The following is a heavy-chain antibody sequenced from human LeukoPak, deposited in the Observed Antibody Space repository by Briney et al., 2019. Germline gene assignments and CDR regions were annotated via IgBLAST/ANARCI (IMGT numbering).Heavy chain of an antibody. D-gene: IGHD3-10*01. V-gene: IGHV1-2*02. Sequence: EASVKVSCKASGYTFTGYYMHWVRQAPGQGLEWMGWINPNSGGTNYAQKFQGRVTMTRDTSISTAYMELSRLRSDDTAVYYCARERLLWLGVNDAFDIWGQGTMVTVSS. CDR3: ARERLLWLGVNDAFDI. CDR1: GYTFTGYY. CDR2: INPNSGGT. J-gene: IGHJ3*02.